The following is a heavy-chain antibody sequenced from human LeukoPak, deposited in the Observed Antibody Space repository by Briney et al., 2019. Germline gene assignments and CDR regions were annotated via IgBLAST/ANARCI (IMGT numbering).Heavy chain of an antibody. D-gene: IGHD4-17*01. Sequence: ASVKVSCKASGGTFSSYAISWVRQAPGQGLEWMGGIIPIFGTANYAQKFQGRVTITGDKSTSTAYMELSSLRSEDAAVYYCARDGAPLDDYGDYFWFDPWGQGTLVTVSS. CDR2: IIPIFGTA. J-gene: IGHJ5*02. CDR3: ARDGAPLDDYGDYFWFDP. CDR1: GGTFSSYA. V-gene: IGHV1-69*06.